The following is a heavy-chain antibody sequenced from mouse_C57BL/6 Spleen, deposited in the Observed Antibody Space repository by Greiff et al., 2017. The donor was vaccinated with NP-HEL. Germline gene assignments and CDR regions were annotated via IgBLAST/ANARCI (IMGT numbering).Heavy chain of an antibody. D-gene: IGHD2-4*01. V-gene: IGHV1-82*01. J-gene: IGHJ4*01. CDR3: ARFRDYDEQGGYYAMDY. CDR2: IYPGDGDT. Sequence: QVQLQQSGPELVKPGASVKISCKASGYAFSSSWMNWVKQRPGKGLEWIGRIYPGDGDTNYIGKFKGKATLTADKSSSTAYMQLSSLTSEDSAVYFCARFRDYDEQGGYYAMDYWGQGTSVTVSS. CDR1: GYAFSSSW.